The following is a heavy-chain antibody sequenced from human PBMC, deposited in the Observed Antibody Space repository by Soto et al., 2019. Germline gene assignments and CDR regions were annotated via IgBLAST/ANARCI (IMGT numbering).Heavy chain of an antibody. D-gene: IGHD3-3*01. V-gene: IGHV1-2*02. J-gene: IGHJ6*02. Sequence: ASVKVSCKASGYTFTGYYMHWVRRAPGQGLEWMGWINPNSGGTNYAQKFQGRVTMTRDTSISTAYMELSRLRSDDTAVYYCARGHITIFGVVILYYYYGMDVWGQGTTVTVSS. CDR3: ARGHITIFGVVILYYYYGMDV. CDR2: INPNSGGT. CDR1: GYTFTGYY.